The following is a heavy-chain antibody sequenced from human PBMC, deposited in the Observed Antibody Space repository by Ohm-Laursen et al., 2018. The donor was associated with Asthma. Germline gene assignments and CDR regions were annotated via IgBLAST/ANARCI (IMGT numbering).Heavy chain of an antibody. Sequence: SLRLSCAASEFTFSLYSMNWVRQAPGKGPEWVSYISSSSSTIYYADSVKGRFTISRDNAKNSLYLQMNNLRAEDAAIYYCAREWGGMDVWGQGTTVTVSS. J-gene: IGHJ6*02. D-gene: IGHD3-16*01. CDR1: EFTFSLYS. V-gene: IGHV3-48*01. CDR2: ISSSSSTI. CDR3: AREWGGMDV.